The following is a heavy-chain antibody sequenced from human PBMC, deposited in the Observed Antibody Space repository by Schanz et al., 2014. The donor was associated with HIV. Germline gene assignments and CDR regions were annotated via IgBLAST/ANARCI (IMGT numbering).Heavy chain of an antibody. Sequence: QVQLVQSGAEVKKPGASVKVSCKASGYTFTGYYMHWVRQAPGQGLEWMGWINPNRGNAGFAQNFQGRVTLTRDTSITTAYMELTSLRPEDTAVYYCARRRGWGSYRYFPYGLDVWGQGTLITVSS. D-gene: IGHD3-16*02. CDR3: ARRRGWGSYRYFPYGLDV. CDR2: INPNRGNA. CDR1: GYTFTGYY. J-gene: IGHJ1*01. V-gene: IGHV1-8*02.